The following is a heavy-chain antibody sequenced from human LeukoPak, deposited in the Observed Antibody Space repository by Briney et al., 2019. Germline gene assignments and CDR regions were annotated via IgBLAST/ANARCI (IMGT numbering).Heavy chain of an antibody. D-gene: IGHD5-18*01. CDR1: GGSISSYY. J-gene: IGHJ4*02. Sequence: SETLSLTCTVSGGSISSYYWSWIRQPPGKGLEWIGYIYYSGSTNYNPSLKSRVTISVDTSKNQFSLKLSSVTAADTAVYYCARSDGYSYGYSFDYWGQGTLVTVSS. V-gene: IGHV4-59*08. CDR3: ARSDGYSYGYSFDY. CDR2: IYYSGST.